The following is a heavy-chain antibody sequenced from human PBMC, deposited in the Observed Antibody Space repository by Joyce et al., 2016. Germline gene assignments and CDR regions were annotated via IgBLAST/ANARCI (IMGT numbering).Heavy chain of an antibody. CDR3: AGHVTDWFDP. CDR1: GYSFTSHW. J-gene: IGHJ5*02. Sequence: EVQLVQSGAGVKKPGESLGVSSKGAGYSFTSHWLRWVREMPGKGLAWMDRIDPRDSYLDDSPSFNGHFTISVEKASSAAYLQWRSLRATDTAIHYCAGHVTDWFDPWGQGTLVTVSS. V-gene: IGHV5-10-1*03. D-gene: IGHD3-10*02. CDR2: IDPRDSYL.